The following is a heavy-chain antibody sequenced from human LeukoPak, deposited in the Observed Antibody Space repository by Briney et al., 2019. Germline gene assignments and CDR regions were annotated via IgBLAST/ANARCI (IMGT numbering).Heavy chain of an antibody. J-gene: IGHJ4*02. CDR1: GFTFSSYG. CDR2: INQDGSEK. CDR3: ARPPSIAAPSDY. Sequence: GGSRRLSCAASGFTFSSYGMHWVRQAPGKGLDWVASINQDGSEKYYVDSVKGRFTVSRDNAKNSLYLQMNSLRADDTAVYYCARPPSIAAPSDYWGQGTLVTVSS. D-gene: IGHD6-6*01. V-gene: IGHV3-7*05.